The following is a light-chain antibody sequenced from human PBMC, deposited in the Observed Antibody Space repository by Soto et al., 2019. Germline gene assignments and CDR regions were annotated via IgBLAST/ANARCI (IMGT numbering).Light chain of an antibody. CDR2: YKSDSDK. CDR3: LIWHTSAWV. CDR1: SGINVGSYR. V-gene: IGLV5-45*03. Sequence: QSVLTQPSSLSASPGASASLTCTLRSGINVGSYRIYWFQQKPGSPPQYLLRYKSDSDKQQGSGVPSRFSGSKDASANAGILLISGLQSEDEGDYYCLIWHTSAWVFGGGTSSPS. J-gene: IGLJ3*02.